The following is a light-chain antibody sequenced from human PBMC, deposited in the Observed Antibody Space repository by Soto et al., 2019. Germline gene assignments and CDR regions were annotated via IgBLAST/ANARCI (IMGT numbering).Light chain of an antibody. CDR1: QSVRSSY. CDR2: GAS. V-gene: IGKV3-20*01. Sequence: EIVLTQSPGTLSLSPGERATLSCRASQSVRSSYLAWYQQKPGQAPRLLIYGASGRATGIPDRFSGSGSGTDFTLTISRLEPEDFAVYYCQQYGSSPRVYTFGQGTKLEIK. CDR3: QQYGSSPRVYT. J-gene: IGKJ2*01.